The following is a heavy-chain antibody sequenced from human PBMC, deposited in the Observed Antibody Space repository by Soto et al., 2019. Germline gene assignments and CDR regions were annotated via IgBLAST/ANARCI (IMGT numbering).Heavy chain of an antibody. CDR3: AKQGGKYGIRTFDP. V-gene: IGHV4-61*08. J-gene: IGHJ5*02. CDR1: GGSISSGGYY. D-gene: IGHD1-1*01. Sequence: SETLSLTCTVSGGSISSGGYYWNWIRQHPGKGLEWIGYIYYSGNTKYNPSLESRVTISIDASKNQVSLNLRSVTAADTAVYYCAKQGGKYGIRTFDPWGQGTLVTVSS. CDR2: IYYSGNT.